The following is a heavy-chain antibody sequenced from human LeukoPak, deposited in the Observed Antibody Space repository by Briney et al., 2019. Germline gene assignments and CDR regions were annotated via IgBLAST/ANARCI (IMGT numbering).Heavy chain of an antibody. CDR1: GFTFSSYW. V-gene: IGHV3-7*01. CDR2: IKQDGSEK. Sequence: GGSLRLSCAASGFTFSSYWMSWVRQAPGRGLEWVANIKQDGSEKYYVDSVKGRFTISRDNAKNSLYLQMNSLRAEDTAVYYCARTQYGSGSPFDYWGQGTLVTVSS. CDR3: ARTQYGSGSPFDY. J-gene: IGHJ4*02. D-gene: IGHD3-10*01.